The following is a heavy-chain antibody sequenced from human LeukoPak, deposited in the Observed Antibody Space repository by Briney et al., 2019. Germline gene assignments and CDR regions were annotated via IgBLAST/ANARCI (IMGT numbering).Heavy chain of an antibody. CDR1: GYSISSTYY. J-gene: IGHJ4*02. CDR2: ISHSGNT. CDR3: ARVNAPVATFDY. D-gene: IGHD1-1*01. V-gene: IGHV4-38-2*02. Sequence: PSETLSLTCTVSGYSISSTYYGAWIRQPPGKGLEWIATISHSGNTYYTPYLGSRLTILLDTSKNHFSLRLSSVTAADTAVYYCARVNAPVATFDYWGLGTLVAVSS.